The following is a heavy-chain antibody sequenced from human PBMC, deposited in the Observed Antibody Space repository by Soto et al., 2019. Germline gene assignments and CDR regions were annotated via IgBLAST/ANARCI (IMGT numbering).Heavy chain of an antibody. J-gene: IGHJ4*02. CDR2: IIPIFNST. CDR3: AREGRGKKAGYNGLVSLGY. Sequence: QVQLVQSGAEVKTPGSSLKVSCTVSGSRFSNYVISWVRQAPGHGLEWLGRIIPIFNSTQYAQKFQGRVTITADKSTNTAYLELSSLRSDDTAVYYCAREGRGKKAGYNGLVSLGYWGQGTLVTVSS. CDR1: GSRFSNYV. V-gene: IGHV1-69*06. D-gene: IGHD2-2*02.